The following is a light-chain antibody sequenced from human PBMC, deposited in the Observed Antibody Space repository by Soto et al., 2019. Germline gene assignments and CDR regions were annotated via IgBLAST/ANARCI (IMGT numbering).Light chain of an antibody. Sequence: IHMTQSASTMSASVGDRVSIDCRASQSISAWLAWYQQKQGKAPRLLIYKASTLEIGVPSRFSGSGSGTEFTLTISSLQTDDVATYYCQQYNDYSWTFGQGTKVDIK. CDR3: QQYNDYSWT. CDR2: KAS. CDR1: QSISAW. J-gene: IGKJ1*01. V-gene: IGKV1-5*03.